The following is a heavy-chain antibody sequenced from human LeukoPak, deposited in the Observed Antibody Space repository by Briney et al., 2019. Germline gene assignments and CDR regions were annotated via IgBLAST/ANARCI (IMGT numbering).Heavy chain of an antibody. CDR3: ARLGLHGSGTYYFFDH. D-gene: IGHD3-10*01. CDR1: GQSLTGYF. Sequence: GASVKVSCKASGQSLTGYFIHWVRQAPGQGLEWVGRIDPNTGDTIYAQNFQGRVTVTSATSISTAYMELSRLTSDDTAVYFCARLGLHGSGTYYFFDHWGQGTLVTVSS. CDR2: IDPNTGDT. J-gene: IGHJ4*02. V-gene: IGHV1-2*06.